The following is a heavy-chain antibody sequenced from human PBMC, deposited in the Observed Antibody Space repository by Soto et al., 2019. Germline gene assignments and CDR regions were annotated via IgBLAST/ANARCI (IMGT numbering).Heavy chain of an antibody. Sequence: QVQLVQSGAEVKKPGASVKVSCKASGYTFTSYDINWVRQATGQGLEWMGWMNPNSGNTGYAQKFQGRVTMTRNTSISTAYMELSSLRSEDTAVYYCARVPMIVLVPAGDFSIAGMDVWGQGTTVTVSS. J-gene: IGHJ6*02. V-gene: IGHV1-8*01. CDR3: ARVPMIVLVPAGDFSIAGMDV. CDR2: MNPNSGNT. D-gene: IGHD2-2*01. CDR1: GYTFTSYD.